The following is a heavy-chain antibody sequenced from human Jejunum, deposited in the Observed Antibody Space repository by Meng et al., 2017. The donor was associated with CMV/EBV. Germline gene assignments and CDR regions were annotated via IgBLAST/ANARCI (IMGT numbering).Heavy chain of an antibody. CDR2: ISSSRTPV. CDR3: VRSFLGVGDAFDI. Sequence: SGFTFSDYYMIWIRQAPRKGLELVSYISSSRTPVYYADSVKGRFTISRDNAKNSLYLQMDSQRSEDTAVYYCVRSFLGVGDAFDIWGQGTMVTVSS. J-gene: IGHJ3*02. V-gene: IGHV3-11*01. D-gene: IGHD1-26*01. CDR1: GFTFSDYY.